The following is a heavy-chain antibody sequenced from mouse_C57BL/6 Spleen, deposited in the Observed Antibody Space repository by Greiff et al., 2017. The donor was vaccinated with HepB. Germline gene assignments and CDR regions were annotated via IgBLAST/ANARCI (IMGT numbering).Heavy chain of an antibody. Sequence: QVQLKQSGPGLVQPSQSLSITCTVSGFSLTSYGVHWVRQSPGKGLEWLGVIWRGGSTDYTAAFMSRLSSTKDNSKSQDFLKMNSLQADDTAISYCAKDRSLYYWGQGTTLTVSS. CDR1: GFSLTSYG. J-gene: IGHJ2*01. CDR2: IWRGGST. V-gene: IGHV2-5*01. CDR3: AKDRSLYY.